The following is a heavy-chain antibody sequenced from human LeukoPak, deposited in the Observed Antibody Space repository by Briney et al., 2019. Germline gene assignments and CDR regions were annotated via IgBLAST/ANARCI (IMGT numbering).Heavy chain of an antibody. CDR2: IYYSGST. V-gene: IGHV4-39*07. CDR3: AREEVVVPAATFDY. D-gene: IGHD2-2*01. CDR1: GGSISSSSYY. J-gene: IGHJ4*02. Sequence: PSETLSLTCTVSGGSISSSSYYWGWIRQPPGKGLEWIGSIYYSGSTYYNPSLKSRVTISVDTSKNQFSLKLSSVTAADMAVYYYAREEVVVPAATFDYWGQGTLVTVSS.